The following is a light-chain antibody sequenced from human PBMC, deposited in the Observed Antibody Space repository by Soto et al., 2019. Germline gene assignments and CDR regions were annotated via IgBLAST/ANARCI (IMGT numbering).Light chain of an antibody. CDR1: QSVRSN. CDR2: GAS. J-gene: IGKJ1*01. V-gene: IGKV3-15*01. CDR3: QQYGSSGT. Sequence: EIVMTQSPATLSVSPGERATLSCRASQSVRSNLAWYQQKPGQAPRLLIYGASTRATGIPARFSGSGSGTEFTLTISSLQSEDFAVYYCQQYGSSGTFGKGTKVDIK.